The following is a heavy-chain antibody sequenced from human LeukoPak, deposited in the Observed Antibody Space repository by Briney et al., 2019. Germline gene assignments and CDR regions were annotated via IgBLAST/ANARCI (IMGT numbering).Heavy chain of an antibody. Sequence: GGSLRLSCAASGFTFSSYGMHWVRQAPGKGLEWVSAISGSGGSTYYADSVKGRFTISRDNSKNTLYLQMNSLRAEDTAVYYCAKDYDYVWGSYRPNYYFDYWGQGTLVTVSS. V-gene: IGHV3-23*01. J-gene: IGHJ4*02. CDR3: AKDYDYVWGSYRPNYYFDY. D-gene: IGHD3-16*02. CDR2: ISGSGGST. CDR1: GFTFSSYG.